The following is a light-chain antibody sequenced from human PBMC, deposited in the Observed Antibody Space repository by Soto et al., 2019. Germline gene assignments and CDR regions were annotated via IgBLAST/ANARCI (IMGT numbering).Light chain of an antibody. CDR1: SSNIGSNT. Sequence: QSVLTQPPSAYETPGQRVIISCSGGSSNIGSNTVNWYQQVPGTAPQLLISNNNQRPSGVPDRFSGSKSGTSASLAISGLQSEDEADYYCAAWDGDLNAVVFGGGTKVTVL. J-gene: IGLJ2*01. V-gene: IGLV1-44*01. CDR2: NNN. CDR3: AAWDGDLNAVV.